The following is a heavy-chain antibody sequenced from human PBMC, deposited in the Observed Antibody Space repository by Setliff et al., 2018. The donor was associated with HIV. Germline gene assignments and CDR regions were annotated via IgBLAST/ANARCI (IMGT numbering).Heavy chain of an antibody. D-gene: IGHD2-2*01. CDR1: GYTFSTYG. CDR2: ISAYNGNT. J-gene: IGHJ3*02. Sequence: ASVKVSCKASGYTFSTYGISWVRQAPGQGLEWMGWISAYNGNTNYAQKLQGRVTVTTDTSTSTAYMELRGLRSDDPAVYYCARDRGVYCISSSCYSPVDAFDIWGQGTIVTVSS. V-gene: IGHV1-18*01. CDR3: ARDRGVYCISSSCYSPVDAFDI.